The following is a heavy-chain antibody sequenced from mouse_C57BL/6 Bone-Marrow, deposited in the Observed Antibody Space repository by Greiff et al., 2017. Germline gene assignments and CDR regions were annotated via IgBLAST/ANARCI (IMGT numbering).Heavy chain of an antibody. V-gene: IGHV1-80*01. CDR2: IYPGDGDT. CDR1: GYAFSSYW. J-gene: IGHJ3*01. Sequence: VQLQQSGAELVKPGASVKISCKASGYAFSSYWMNWVKQRPGKGLEWIGQIYPGDGDTNYNGKFKGKATLTAAKSSSTAYMPLSSLAAEDAAVYCCARGPWVAYWGQGAGVTGSA. CDR3: ARGPWVAY.